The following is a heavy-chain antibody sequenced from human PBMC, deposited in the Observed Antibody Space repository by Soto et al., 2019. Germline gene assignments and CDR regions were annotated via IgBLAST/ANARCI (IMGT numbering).Heavy chain of an antibody. Sequence: GASVKVSCKASRYSFPTYDIYWVRQAPGQRLQWMGWINTVNGNTHYSQKFQGRVTITRDSSASTVYMELSSLKSEGTAFYYCASGRGSMFDPWGQGTLVTVSS. CDR3: ASGRGSMFDP. V-gene: IGHV1-3*04. CDR2: INTVNGNT. J-gene: IGHJ5*02. D-gene: IGHD3-16*01. CDR1: RYSFPTYD.